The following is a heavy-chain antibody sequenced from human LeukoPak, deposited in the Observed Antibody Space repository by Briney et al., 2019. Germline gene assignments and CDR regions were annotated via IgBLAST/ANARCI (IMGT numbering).Heavy chain of an antibody. J-gene: IGHJ4*02. CDR1: GFTFNNYA. Sequence: PGGSLRLSCAASGFTFNNYAMIWVRQGPGKGLEGVSSISASGVMTYYADSVKGRFTVSRDNSKNSLYLQMSSLTAADTAVYYCAKDRSIGTYYTFDHWGQGTLVTVSS. D-gene: IGHD1-26*01. V-gene: IGHV3-23*01. CDR2: ISASGVMT. CDR3: AKDRSIGTYYTFDH.